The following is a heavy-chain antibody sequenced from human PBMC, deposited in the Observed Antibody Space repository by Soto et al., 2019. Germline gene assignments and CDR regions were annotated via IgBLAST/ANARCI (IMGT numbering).Heavy chain of an antibody. Sequence: GGSLRLSCAASGFTFSDYWMHWVRQAPGKGLVWVSRIKGDGDSKTYADSVEGRFTISRDNAKNTLFLQMNSLRAEDTAVYYCTRRRVGWSGYDPIDYWGQGTLVTVSS. CDR1: GFTFSDYW. D-gene: IGHD5-12*01. CDR3: TRRRVGWSGYDPIDY. CDR2: IKGDGDSK. V-gene: IGHV3-74*01. J-gene: IGHJ4*02.